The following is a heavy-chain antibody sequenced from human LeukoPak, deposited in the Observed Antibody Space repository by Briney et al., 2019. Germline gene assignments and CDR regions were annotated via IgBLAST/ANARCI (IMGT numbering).Heavy chain of an antibody. CDR1: GXTVSSNY. J-gene: IGHJ1*01. D-gene: IGHD2-2*01. CDR2: IYSGGST. V-gene: IGHV3-53*01. CDR3: AREGCSSTSCYRAFQH. Sequence: GGSLRLSCAASGXTVSSNYMSWVRQAPGKGLEWVSVIYSGGSTYYAVKGRFTISRDNSKNTLYLQMNSPRAEDTAVYYCAREGCSSTSCYRAFQHWGQGILVTVSS.